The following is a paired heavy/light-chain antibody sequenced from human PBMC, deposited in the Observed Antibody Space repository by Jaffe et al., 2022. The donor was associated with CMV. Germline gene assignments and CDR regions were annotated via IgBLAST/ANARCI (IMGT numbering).Heavy chain of an antibody. CDR1: GFTFSNYG. D-gene: IGHD2-21*01. CDR3: ARHSGGYGMDV. V-gene: IGHV3-33*01. CDR2: IWSDGSHE. Sequence: QVQLVESGGGVVQPGGSLRLSCAASGFTFSNYGMYWVRQAPGKGLEWVAVIWSDGSHEDYADSVKGRFTISRDNSKNTLFLQVNSLRDEDTAVYHCARHSGGYGMDVWGQGTTVTVYS. J-gene: IGHJ6*02.
Light chain of an antibody. CDR1: SSDVGGYNY. CDR2: EVT. Sequence: QSALTQPPSASGSPGQSVTISCTGTSSDVGGYNYVSWYQQHPGKAPKLMIYEVTKRPSGVPDRFSGSKSGNTASLTVSGLQAEDEADYYCSSNAGGDNVVFGGGTKLTVL. CDR3: SSNAGGDNVV. V-gene: IGLV2-8*01. J-gene: IGLJ2*01.